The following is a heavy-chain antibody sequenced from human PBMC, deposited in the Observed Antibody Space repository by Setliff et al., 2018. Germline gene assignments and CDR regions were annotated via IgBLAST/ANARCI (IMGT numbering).Heavy chain of an antibody. V-gene: IGHV3-30*03. CDR1: GYTFSSYA. CDR2: ISWDGTKT. CDR3: ARDTGREYYYDSSGYQDY. J-gene: IGHJ4*02. Sequence: GGSLRLSCVASGYTFSSYAIHWVRQAPGKGLEWVALISWDGTKTSYADSVRGRFTISRDTSTSTVYMELSSLRSEDTAVYYCARDTGREYYYDSSGYQDYWGQGTLVTVSS. D-gene: IGHD3-22*01.